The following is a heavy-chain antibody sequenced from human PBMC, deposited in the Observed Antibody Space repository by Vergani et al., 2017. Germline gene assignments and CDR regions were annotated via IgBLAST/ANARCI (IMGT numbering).Heavy chain of an antibody. Sequence: QLQLQESGPGLVKPSETLSLTCTVSGGSISSSSYYWGWIRQPPGKGLEWIGSIYYSGSTYYNPSLKGRVTISVDTAKNQFSLKLSSVTAADTAVYYCGGHEDNYDYVWGSWGYDYWGQGTLVTVSS. CDR3: GGHEDNYDYVWGSWGYDY. CDR2: IYYSGST. CDR1: GGSISSSSYY. J-gene: IGHJ4*02. D-gene: IGHD3-16*01. V-gene: IGHV4-39*01.